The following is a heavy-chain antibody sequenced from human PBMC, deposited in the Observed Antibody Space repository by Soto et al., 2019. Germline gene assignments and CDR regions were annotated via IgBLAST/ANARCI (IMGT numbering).Heavy chain of an antibody. CDR2: IYWDDSK. CDR1: GFSLSTXGVG. V-gene: IGHV2-5*02. Sequence: QITLKESGPTLVRPTQTXXXXCXFXGFSLSTXGVGVXXIRQPPGKALEWLAVIYWDDSKHYSPSLRSRLTITKDTSKNQVVLTMTNMDPXDTGXXXXXXXXXXXXXLDYWGQGTLVTVSS. CDR3: XXXXXXXXXLDY. J-gene: IGHJ4*02.